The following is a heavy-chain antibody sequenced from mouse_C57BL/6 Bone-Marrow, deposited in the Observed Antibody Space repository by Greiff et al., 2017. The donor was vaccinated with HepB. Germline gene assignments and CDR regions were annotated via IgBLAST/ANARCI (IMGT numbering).Heavy chain of an antibody. Sequence: EVQLVESGGGLVKPGGSLKLSCAASGFTFSSYAMSWVRQTPEKRLEWVATISDGGSYTYYPDNVKGRFTISRDNAKNNLYLQMSHLKSEDTAMYYCARERGLRYLDYWGKGTTLTVSS. CDR1: GFTFSSYA. V-gene: IGHV5-4*01. J-gene: IGHJ2*01. CDR3: ARERGLRYLDY. CDR2: ISDGGSYT. D-gene: IGHD1-1*01.